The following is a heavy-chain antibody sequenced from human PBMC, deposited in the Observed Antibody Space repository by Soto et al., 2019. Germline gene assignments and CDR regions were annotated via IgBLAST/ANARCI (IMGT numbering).Heavy chain of an antibody. Sequence: PGESLKISCKGSGYSFTSYWIGWVRQMPGKGLEWMGIIYPGDSDTRYSPSFQGQVTISADKSISTAYLQWSSLKASDTAMYYCSRIDSDISEGSVPYRGKGTLVTVSS. J-gene: IGHJ4*02. V-gene: IGHV5-51*01. CDR3: SRIDSDISEGSVPY. CDR2: IYPGDSDT. CDR1: GYSFTSYW. D-gene: IGHD1-26*01.